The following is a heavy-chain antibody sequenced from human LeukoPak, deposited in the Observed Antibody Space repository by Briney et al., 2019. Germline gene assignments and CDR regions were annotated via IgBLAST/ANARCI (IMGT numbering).Heavy chain of an antibody. D-gene: IGHD3-10*01. CDR1: GGSFSGYY. J-gene: IGHJ4*02. Sequence: MASETLSLTCAVYGGSFSGYYWSWIRQPPGKGLEWIGEINHSGSTNYNPSLKSRVTISVDTSKNQFSLKLSSVTAADTAVYYCATRFPNYGQKSDYWGQGTLVTVSS. CDR3: ATRFPNYGQKSDY. CDR2: INHSGST. V-gene: IGHV4-34*01.